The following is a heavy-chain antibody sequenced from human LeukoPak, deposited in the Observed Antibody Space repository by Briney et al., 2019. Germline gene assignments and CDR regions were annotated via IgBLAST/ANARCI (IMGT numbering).Heavy chain of an antibody. Sequence: GRSLRLSCAASGFTFSSYGMHWVRQAPGKGLEWVAVISYDGSNKYYADSVKGRFTISRDSSTVYLQMNSLRAEDTAVYYCARDRYGWELPIDYWGQGALVTVSS. V-gene: IGHV3-30*03. CDR3: ARDRYGWELPIDY. J-gene: IGHJ4*02. CDR1: GFTFSSYG. D-gene: IGHD1-26*01. CDR2: ISYDGSNK.